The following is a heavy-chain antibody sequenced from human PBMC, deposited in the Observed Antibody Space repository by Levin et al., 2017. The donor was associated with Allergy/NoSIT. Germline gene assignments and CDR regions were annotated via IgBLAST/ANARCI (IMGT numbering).Heavy chain of an antibody. CDR2: TYYTSKWYN. Sequence: ASETLSLTCAISGDSVSRNSVAWNWVRLSPSRGLEWLGRTYYTSKWYNDYAESVKGRITINPDTSKNHFPLQLNSVTPEDTALYYCTRGSRSALDFWGQGTMVTVSS. CDR3: TRGSRSALDF. CDR1: GDSVSRNSVA. J-gene: IGHJ3*01. V-gene: IGHV6-1*01.